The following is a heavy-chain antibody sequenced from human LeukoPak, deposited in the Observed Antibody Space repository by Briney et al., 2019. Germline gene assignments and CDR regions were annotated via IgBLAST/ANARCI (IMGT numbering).Heavy chain of an antibody. V-gene: IGHV4-4*07. CDR1: GGSISSYY. CDR3: ARDFMVRGVIIRGFDY. Sequence: SETLSLTCTVSGGSISSYYWSWIRQPAGKGLEWIGRFYTSGSTNYNPSLKSRVTMSVDTSKNQFSLKLSSVTAADTAVYYCARDFMVRGVIIRGFDYWGQGTLVTVSS. D-gene: IGHD3-10*01. J-gene: IGHJ4*02. CDR2: FYTSGST.